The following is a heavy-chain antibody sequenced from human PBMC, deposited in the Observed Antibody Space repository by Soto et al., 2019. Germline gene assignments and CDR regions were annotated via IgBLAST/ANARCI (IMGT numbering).Heavy chain of an antibody. Sequence: GGSLRLSCAASGFIFSRDWMHWVRQAPGKGLAWVSRINSDGTTTYAAAVKGRFTISRDNAKNTLYLQMNSLRGDDTAVYYCVRGLGNIDTAEKVNWGQGTLVTVSS. CDR3: VRGLGNIDTAEKVN. CDR1: GFIFSRDW. V-gene: IGHV3-74*03. J-gene: IGHJ4*01. D-gene: IGHD5-18*01. CDR2: INSDGTT.